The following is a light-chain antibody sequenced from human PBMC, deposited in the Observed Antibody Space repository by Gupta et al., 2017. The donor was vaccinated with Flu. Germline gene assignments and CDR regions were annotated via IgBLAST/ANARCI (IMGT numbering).Light chain of an antibody. CDR2: EVS. Sequence: QSALTQPASVSGSPGQSTTISCTGTNSDVGRYNYVSWYQHHPGKAPKLVIFEVSNRPSGVSNRFSGSKSGNTASLTISGLQPEDEADYYCCSFGYTRAFGGGTKLTVL. J-gene: IGLJ2*01. V-gene: IGLV2-14*01. CDR1: NSDVGRYNY. CDR3: CSFGYTRA.